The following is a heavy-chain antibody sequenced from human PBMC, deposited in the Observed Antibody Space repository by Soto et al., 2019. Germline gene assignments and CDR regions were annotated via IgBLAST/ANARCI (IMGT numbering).Heavy chain of an antibody. J-gene: IGHJ6*02. V-gene: IGHV4-34*02. CDR3: ARESSQNVSSHYGIDV. Sequence: QVQLEQWGVGLLKPSETLSLTCAIYGGSFSGFYWSWIRQPPGKGLEWIGEINDSGTTNYNPSLKSRVTISVDTSKSYFSLRLSSVTAADTAVYYCARESSQNVSSHYGIDVLGQGTTVSVSS. CDR2: INDSGTT. CDR1: GGSFSGFY.